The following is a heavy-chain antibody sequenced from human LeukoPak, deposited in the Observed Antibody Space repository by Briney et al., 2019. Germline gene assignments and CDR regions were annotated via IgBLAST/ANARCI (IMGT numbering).Heavy chain of an antibody. Sequence: SETLSLTCTVSGGSIGNYCWSWIRQPPGKGLEWIGYIYYSGSTNYNPSLKSRVTIPVDTSKNQFSLKLSSVTAADTAVYYCASLYYYDSSGAEYFQHWGQGTLVTVSS. CDR2: IYYSGST. V-gene: IGHV4-59*01. CDR1: GGSIGNYC. J-gene: IGHJ1*01. CDR3: ASLYYYDSSGAEYFQH. D-gene: IGHD3-22*01.